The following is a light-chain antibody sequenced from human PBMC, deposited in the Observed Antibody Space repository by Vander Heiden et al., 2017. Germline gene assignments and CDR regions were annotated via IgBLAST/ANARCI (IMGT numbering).Light chain of an antibody. CDR2: LNSDGSH. Sequence: QVVLTQSPSASASLGASVKLTCTLRSGHSSYAIAWHQQQPEKGPRSLMKLNSDGSHNKGDGIPDRFSGSSSGAERYLTISSLQSEDEADYYCQTWGTGIVVFGGGTKLTV. V-gene: IGLV4-69*01. CDR3: QTWGTGIVV. CDR1: SGHSSYA. J-gene: IGLJ2*01.